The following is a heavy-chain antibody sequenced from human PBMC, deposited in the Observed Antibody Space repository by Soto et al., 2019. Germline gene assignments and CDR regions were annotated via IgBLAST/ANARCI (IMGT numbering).Heavy chain of an antibody. D-gene: IGHD3-22*01. CDR3: ARDLYYYDSPGG. CDR2: ISSSSSYI. V-gene: IGHV3-21*01. Sequence: KTGGSLRLSCAASGFTFSSYSMNWVRQAPGKGLEWVSSISSSSSYIYYADSVKGRFTISRDNAKNSLYLQMNSLRAEDTAVYYCARDLYYYDSPGGWGQGTLVTVSS. J-gene: IGHJ4*02. CDR1: GFTFSSYS.